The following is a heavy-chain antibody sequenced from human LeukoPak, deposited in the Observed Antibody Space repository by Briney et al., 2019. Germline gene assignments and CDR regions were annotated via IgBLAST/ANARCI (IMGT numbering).Heavy chain of an antibody. J-gene: IGHJ4*02. D-gene: IGHD1-26*01. CDR3: ARDYSGGSLDY. CDR2: INPNSGGT. Sequence: GASVKVSCKASGYTFTSYGISWVRQAPGQGLEWMGWINPNSGGTNYAQKFQGRVTMTRDTSISTAYMELSRLRSDDTAVYYCARDYSGGSLDYWGQGTLVTVSS. CDR1: GYTFTSYG. V-gene: IGHV1-2*02.